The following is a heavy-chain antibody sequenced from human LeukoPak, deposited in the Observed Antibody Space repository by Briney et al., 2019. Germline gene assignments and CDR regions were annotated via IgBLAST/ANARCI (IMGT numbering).Heavy chain of an antibody. Sequence: PSETLSLTCTVSGGSISSYYWSWIRQPAGKGLEWIGRIYTSGSTNYNPSLKSRVTMSVDTSKNQFSLKLSSVTAADTAVYYCARDSKVSEMTTVTLGAFDIWGQGTMVTVSS. J-gene: IGHJ3*02. V-gene: IGHV4-4*07. CDR1: GGSISSYY. CDR2: IYTSGST. CDR3: ARDSKVSEMTTVTLGAFDI. D-gene: IGHD4-17*01.